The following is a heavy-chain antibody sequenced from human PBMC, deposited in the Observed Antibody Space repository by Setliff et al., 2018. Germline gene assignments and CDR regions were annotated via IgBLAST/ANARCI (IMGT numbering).Heavy chain of an antibody. D-gene: IGHD3-16*02. CDR2: IFHSGST. Sequence: SETLSLTCGVSGSSITSNWWSWVRQAPGKGLEWVGQIFHSGSTHFNPSLKSRLTMSVDQSKNQFSLRLRSVTAADTAVYYCARLESLGDLSLYGLWFDPWGQGTLVTVSS. V-gene: IGHV4-4*02. CDR1: GSSITSNW. J-gene: IGHJ5*02. CDR3: ARLESLGDLSLYGLWFDP.